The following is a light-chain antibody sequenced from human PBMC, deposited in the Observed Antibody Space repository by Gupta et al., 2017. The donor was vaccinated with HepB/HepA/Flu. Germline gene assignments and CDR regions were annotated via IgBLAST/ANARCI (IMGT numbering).Light chain of an antibody. Sequence: DIQMTQSPSSLSASVGDRVTITCQASQDISNYLNWYQQKPGKAPKLLIYDASNLETGVPSRFSGSGSGTEFTFTIISLQPEDIATYYCQQYDNRPTWTFGQGTKVEIK. J-gene: IGKJ1*01. CDR2: DAS. CDR1: QDISNY. CDR3: QQYDNRPTWT. V-gene: IGKV1-33*01.